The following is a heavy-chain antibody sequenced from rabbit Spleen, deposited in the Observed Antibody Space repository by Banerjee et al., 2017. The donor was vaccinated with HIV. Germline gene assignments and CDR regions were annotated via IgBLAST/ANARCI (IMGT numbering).Heavy chain of an antibody. CDR1: GFTLSSYY. D-gene: IGHD3-1*01. CDR2: IDPVFGIT. J-gene: IGHJ4*01. V-gene: IGHV1S7*01. Sequence: QLEESAGGLVQPGGSLKLSCKASGFTLSSYYMNWVRQAPGKGLEWIGYIDPVFGITYFANWVNGRFTISSHNAQNTLFLQLNSLTAADTATYFCVRDTWHFNLWGPGTLVTVS. CDR3: VRDTWHFNL.